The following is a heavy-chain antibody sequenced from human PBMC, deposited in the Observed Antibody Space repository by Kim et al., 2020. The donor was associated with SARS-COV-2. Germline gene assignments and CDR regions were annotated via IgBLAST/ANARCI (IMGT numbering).Heavy chain of an antibody. Sequence: GGSLRLSCGASGVTLSPYGMHWVRQAPGKGLEWVATISPDGNDKYSALSERGRFTITRDNAKNMVSLQMNSQRLEEADASFCASSLVRHPMLQYWG. D-gene: IGHD2-8*01. CDR3: ASSLVRHPMLQY. V-gene: IGHV3-30*03. J-gene: IGHJ1*01. CDR1: GVTLSPYG. CDR2: ISPDGNDK.